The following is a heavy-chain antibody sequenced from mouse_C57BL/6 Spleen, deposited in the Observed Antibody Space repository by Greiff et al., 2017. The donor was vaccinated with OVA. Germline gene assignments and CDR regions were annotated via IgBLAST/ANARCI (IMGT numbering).Heavy chain of an antibody. V-gene: IGHV1-50*01. Sequence: QVQLQQSGAELVKPGASVKLSCKASGYTFTSYWMQWVKQRPGQGLEWIGEIDPSDSYTNYNQKFKGKATLTVDTSSSTAYMQLSSLTSEDSAVYYCARELSRYYAMDYWGQGTSVTVSS. CDR1: GYTFTSYW. D-gene: IGHD1-1*02. J-gene: IGHJ4*01. CDR2: IDPSDSYT. CDR3: ARELSRYYAMDY.